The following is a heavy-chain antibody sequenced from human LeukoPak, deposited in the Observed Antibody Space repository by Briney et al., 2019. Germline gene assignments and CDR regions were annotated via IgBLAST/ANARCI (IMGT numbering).Heavy chain of an antibody. CDR2: INWNGGST. CDR3: ARGLSYYDSSGYGRRFDY. V-gene: IGHV3-20*04. D-gene: IGHD3-22*01. J-gene: IGHJ4*02. CDR1: GFTFDDYG. Sequence: GGSLRLSCAASGFTFDDYGMSWVRQAPGKRLEWVSGINWNGGSTGYADSVKGRFTISRDNVKNSLYLQMNSLRAEDTALYYCARGLSYYDSSGYGRRFDYWGQGTLVTVSS.